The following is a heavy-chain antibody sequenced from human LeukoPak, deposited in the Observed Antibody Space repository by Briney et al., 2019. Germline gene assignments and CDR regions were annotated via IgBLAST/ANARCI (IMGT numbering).Heavy chain of an antibody. CDR2: FDPEDGET. Sequence: ASVKVSCKVSGYTLTELSMHWVRQAPGKGLEWMGGFDPEDGETIYAQKFQGRVTMTEDTSTDTAYMELSSLRSEDTAVYYCAKVGIAAPRVGSYFDYWGQGTLVTVSS. V-gene: IGHV1-24*01. D-gene: IGHD6-6*01. J-gene: IGHJ4*02. CDR1: GYTLTELS. CDR3: AKVGIAAPRVGSYFDY.